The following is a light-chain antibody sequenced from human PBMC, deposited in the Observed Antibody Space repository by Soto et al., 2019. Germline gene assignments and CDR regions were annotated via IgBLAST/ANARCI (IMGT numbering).Light chain of an antibody. Sequence: EIVMTQSPVTLSVSPGERGTLSCRASQNISSSSAWYQQSPGQAPRLLFHNASTRAAGIPARFSGSGSGAEFTLTISSLQSEDFGVYYCQQYSSWPRTFGQGTKLELK. CDR1: QNISSS. CDR2: NAS. CDR3: QQYSSWPRT. J-gene: IGKJ1*01. V-gene: IGKV3-15*01.